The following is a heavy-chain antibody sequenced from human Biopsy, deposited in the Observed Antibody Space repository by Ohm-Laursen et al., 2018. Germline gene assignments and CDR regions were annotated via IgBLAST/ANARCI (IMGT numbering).Heavy chain of an antibody. Sequence: GPSVTVSCKASGGTFSNYAISWVRQAPGQGLEWLGGIIPVSDTTNYAQKFQGRVTITADKPTSTAYMELSSLRSEDTALYYCASSSYCGRTTCYQNYGMDVWGQGTTVTVSS. CDR2: IIPVSDTT. J-gene: IGHJ6*01. D-gene: IGHD2-2*01. CDR1: GGTFSNYA. V-gene: IGHV1-69*06. CDR3: ASSSYCGRTTCYQNYGMDV.